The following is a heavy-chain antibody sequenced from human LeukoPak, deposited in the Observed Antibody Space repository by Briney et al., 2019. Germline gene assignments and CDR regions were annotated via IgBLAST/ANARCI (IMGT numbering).Heavy chain of an antibody. J-gene: IGHJ4*02. CDR3: VRDLEHFDIDY. V-gene: IGHV4-34*01. CDR2: IHRSGST. CDR1: GGSLSDYH. Sequence: SETLSLTCAVSGGSLSDYHWTWIRQPPGKSLEWIGEIHRSGSTNYNPSIKSRVKMSMDTSNNQFSLNLTSVTAADTAVYFCVRDLEHFDIDYWGQGALVTVSS. D-gene: IGHD1/OR15-1a*01.